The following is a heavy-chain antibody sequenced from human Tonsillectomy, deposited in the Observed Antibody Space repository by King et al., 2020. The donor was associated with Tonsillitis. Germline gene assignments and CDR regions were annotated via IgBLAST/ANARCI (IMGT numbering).Heavy chain of an antibody. V-gene: IGHV4-38-2*01. CDR2: IYHSGST. D-gene: IGHD2-15*01. Sequence: VQLQESGPGLVKPSETLSLTCAVSGYSISSGYYWGWIRQPPGKGLEWIGSIYHSGSTYYNPSLKSRVTISVDTSKNQFSLKLSSVTAADTSVYYCGTVLKEVTQVVVAGTILLRGHAFDIWGQGTMVTVSS. CDR3: GTVLKEVTQVVVAGTILLRGHAFDI. CDR1: GYSISSGYY. J-gene: IGHJ3*02.